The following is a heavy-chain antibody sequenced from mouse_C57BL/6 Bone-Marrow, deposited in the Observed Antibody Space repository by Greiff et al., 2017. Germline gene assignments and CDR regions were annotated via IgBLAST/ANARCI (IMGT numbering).Heavy chain of an antibody. Sequence: EVKLVESGGGLVQPGGSLSLSCAASGFTFTDYYMSWVRQPPGKALEWLGFIRNKANGYTTEYRASVKGRFTISIDNSQSILYLQMNALIAEDSATYYCARYEWRGIYFPFAYWGQGTLVTVSA. J-gene: IGHJ3*01. CDR1: GFTFTDYY. CDR2: IRNKANGYTT. V-gene: IGHV7-3*01. CDR3: ARYEWRGIYFPFAY. D-gene: IGHD1-1*01.